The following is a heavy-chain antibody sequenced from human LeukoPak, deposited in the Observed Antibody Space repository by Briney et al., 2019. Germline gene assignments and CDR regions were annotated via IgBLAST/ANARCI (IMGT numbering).Heavy chain of an antibody. CDR1: GYTFTDCN. CDR3: ATDYGDYESVY. J-gene: IGHJ4*02. CDR2: ITPTSGAT. Sequence: ASVKVSCKASGYTFTDCNMHWVRQAPGQGLEWMGWITPTSGATNYAQKFQGRVTMTRDTSITTAYMELSRLRSDDTAVYYCATDYGDYESVYWGQGTLVTVSS. D-gene: IGHD4-17*01. V-gene: IGHV1-2*02.